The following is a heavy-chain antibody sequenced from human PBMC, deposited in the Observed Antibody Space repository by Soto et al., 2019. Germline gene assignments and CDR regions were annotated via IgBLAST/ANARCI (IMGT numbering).Heavy chain of an antibody. Sequence: QVQLQESGPGLVKPSETLSLTCTVSGGSIISSSYYWGWIRQPPGKGLEWIGSIYYSGNTYYNPSLKSRVTISVDTSKNQLSLKLSSVTAADAAVYYCAPTALYDVWSGYPNWGQGTLVTVSS. CDR1: GGSIISSSYY. CDR2: IYYSGNT. D-gene: IGHD3-3*01. CDR3: APTALYDVWSGYPN. V-gene: IGHV4-39*01. J-gene: IGHJ4*02.